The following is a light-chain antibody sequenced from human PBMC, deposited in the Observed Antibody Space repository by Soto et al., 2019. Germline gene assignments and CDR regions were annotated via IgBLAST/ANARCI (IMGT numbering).Light chain of an antibody. J-gene: IGLJ1*01. CDR2: DVS. CDR3: CSYTTSNTRQIV. Sequence: QSVLTQPASASGFPGQSITISCTGTSSDVGGYNYVSWYQHHPGKAPKLMIYDVSNRPSGVSNRFSGSKSGNTASLTISGLQPEDEADYYCCSYTTSNTRQIVFGTGTKVTVL. V-gene: IGLV2-14*03. CDR1: SSDVGGYNY.